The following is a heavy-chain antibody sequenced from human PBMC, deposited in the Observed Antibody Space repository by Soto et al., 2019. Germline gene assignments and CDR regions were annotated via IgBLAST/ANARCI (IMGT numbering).Heavy chain of an antibody. CDR1: GFTFNTYC. CDR2: IKSKTDGGTT. J-gene: IGHJ4*02. Sequence: EVQLVESGGGLVRPGGSLRLSCAASGFTFNTYCMSWVRQAPGKGLEWVGRIKSKTDGGTTDYAAPVKGRFTISRDDSKNTLYLQMNSLKTEDTAVYYCTTDVLVGATPLDYWGQGTLVTVSS. D-gene: IGHD1-26*01. V-gene: IGHV3-15*01. CDR3: TTDVLVGATPLDY.